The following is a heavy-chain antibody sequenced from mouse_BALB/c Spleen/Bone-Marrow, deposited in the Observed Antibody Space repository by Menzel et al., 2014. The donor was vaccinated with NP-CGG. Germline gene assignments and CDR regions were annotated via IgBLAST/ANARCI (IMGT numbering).Heavy chain of an antibody. J-gene: IGHJ4*01. D-gene: IGHD2-14*01. CDR3: VRYYRYDGSFYYAMDS. V-gene: IGHV1S81*02. CDR1: GYTFNSYW. CDR2: INPSNGRT. Sequence: QVQLQQSGAELVKPGASVKLSCTASGYTFNSYWMHWVRQRPGQGLEWIGEINPSNGRTNYNERFKNKATLTVARSSSTAYMQLSSLTSGDSAVYYCVRYYRYDGSFYYAMDSWGQGTSVTVSS.